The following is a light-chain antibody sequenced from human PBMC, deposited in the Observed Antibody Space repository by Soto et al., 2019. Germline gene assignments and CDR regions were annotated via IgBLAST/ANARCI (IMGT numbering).Light chain of an antibody. V-gene: IGKV3-11*01. CDR3: QQRSNWPPLT. Sequence: EIVLTQSPATLSLSPGERATLSCRASQSVSSYLAWYQQKPGQAPGLLIYDASNRATGIPARFSGSGSGTDFTLTISSLEPEDFAVYYCQQRSNWPPLTFGGGTKVEI. J-gene: IGKJ4*01. CDR2: DAS. CDR1: QSVSSY.